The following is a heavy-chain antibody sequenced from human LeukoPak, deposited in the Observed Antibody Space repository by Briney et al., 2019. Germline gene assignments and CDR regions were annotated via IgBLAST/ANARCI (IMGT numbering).Heavy chain of an antibody. CDR3: ARETGSAVGSTDFDY. CDR1: GFTFSSYA. CDR2: ISYDGSDK. Sequence: GGSLRLSCAASGFTFSSYAIHWVRQAPGKGLEWVAVISYDGSDKYYADSVKGRFTISRDNSKNTLYLQMNSLRAEDTAVYYCARETGSAVGSTDFDYWGQGTLVTVSS. V-gene: IGHV3-30-3*01. J-gene: IGHJ4*02. D-gene: IGHD4-17*01.